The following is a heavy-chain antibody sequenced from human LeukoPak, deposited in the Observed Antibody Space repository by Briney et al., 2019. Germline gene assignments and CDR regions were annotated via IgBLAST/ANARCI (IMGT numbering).Heavy chain of an antibody. J-gene: IGHJ4*02. CDR3: ARKAVGTNGLNY. CDR2: FNPNSGGT. Sequence: ASVKVSCKASGYTFTDYNLHWVRQAPGQGLEWMGWFNPNSGGTNYAQKFQGRVTMTRDTSINTAYMELSSLRSDDTAVYYCARKAVGTNGLNYWGQGTLVTVSS. D-gene: IGHD2-8*01. V-gene: IGHV1-2*02. CDR1: GYTFTDYN.